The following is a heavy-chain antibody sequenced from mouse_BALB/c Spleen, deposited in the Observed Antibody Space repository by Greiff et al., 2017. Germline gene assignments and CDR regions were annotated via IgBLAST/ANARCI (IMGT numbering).Heavy chain of an antibody. Sequence: EVMLVESGPGLVKPSQSLSLTCTVTGYSITSDYAWNWIRQFPGNKLEWMGYISYSGSTSYNPSLKSRISITRDTSKNQFFLQLNSVTTEDTATYYCAPYGNYYFDYWGQGTTLTVSS. CDR1: GYSITSDYA. D-gene: IGHD2-10*02. J-gene: IGHJ2*01. CDR3: APYGNYYFDY. CDR2: ISYSGST. V-gene: IGHV3-2*02.